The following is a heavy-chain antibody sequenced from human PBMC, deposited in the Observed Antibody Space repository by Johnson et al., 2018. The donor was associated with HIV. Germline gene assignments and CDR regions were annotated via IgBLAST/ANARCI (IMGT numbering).Heavy chain of an antibody. J-gene: IGHJ3*02. CDR2: IRYDGSNK. CDR1: GFTFSSYG. CDR3: AKGASGSSGGAFDI. Sequence: QVQLVESGGGVVQPGGSLRLSCAASGFTFSSYGMHWVRQAPGKGLEWVAFIRYDGSNKYYADSVKGRFTISRDNSKNTLYLQMNSLRAEYTAVYYGAKGASGSSGGAFDIWGQGTMVTVSS. D-gene: IGHD1-26*01. V-gene: IGHV3-30*02.